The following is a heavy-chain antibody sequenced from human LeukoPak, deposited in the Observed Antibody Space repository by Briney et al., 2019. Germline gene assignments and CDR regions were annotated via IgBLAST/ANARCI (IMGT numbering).Heavy chain of an antibody. J-gene: IGHJ6*02. CDR2: IWYDGSNK. D-gene: IGHD6-13*01. V-gene: IGHV3-30*02. Sequence: GGSLRLSCAASGFTFSSYGMHWVRQAPGKGLEWVAVIWYDGSNKYYADSVKGRFTISRDNSKNTLYLQMNSLRAEDTAVYYCAKVTYSSSWWYYYYGMDVWGQGTTVTVSS. CDR3: AKVTYSSSWWYYYYGMDV. CDR1: GFTFSSYG.